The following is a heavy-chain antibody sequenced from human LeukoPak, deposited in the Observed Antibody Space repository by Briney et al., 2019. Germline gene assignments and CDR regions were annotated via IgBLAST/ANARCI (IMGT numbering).Heavy chain of an antibody. Sequence: ASVKVSCKASGYTFTGYYIHWVRQAPGQGLEWMGMINANGGSTTYAEKSQGRVTVTRDTSTSTVYMDLSSLRSEDTAVYYCARTKSGDYWGQGTLVTVSS. CDR1: GYTFTGYY. V-gene: IGHV1-46*01. J-gene: IGHJ4*02. CDR2: INANGGST. CDR3: ARTKSGDY.